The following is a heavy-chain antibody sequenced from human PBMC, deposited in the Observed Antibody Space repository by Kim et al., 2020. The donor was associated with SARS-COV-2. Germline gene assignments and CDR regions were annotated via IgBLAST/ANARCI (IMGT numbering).Heavy chain of an antibody. J-gene: IGHJ4*02. CDR2: INHSGST. D-gene: IGHD3-3*01. V-gene: IGHV4-34*01. CDR1: GGSFSGYY. Sequence: SETLSLTCAVYGGSFSGYYWSWIRQPPGKGLEWIGEINHSGSTNYNPSLKSRVTISVDTSKNQFSLKLSSVTAADTAVYYCASITYYDFWPDYWGQGTLV. CDR3: ASITYYDFWPDY.